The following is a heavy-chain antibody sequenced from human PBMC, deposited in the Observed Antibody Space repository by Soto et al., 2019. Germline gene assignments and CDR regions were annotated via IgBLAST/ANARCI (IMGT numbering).Heavy chain of an antibody. CDR3: ASKDPAVHAFDI. V-gene: IGHV4-34*01. J-gene: IGHJ3*02. Sequence: KTSETLSRTCAVYGGSFSGYYWSCIRQPPGKGLEWIGEINHSGSTNYNPSLKSRVTISVDTSKNQFSLKLSSVTAADTAVYYCASKDPAVHAFDIWGQGTMVTVSS. CDR1: GGSFSGYY. CDR2: INHSGST.